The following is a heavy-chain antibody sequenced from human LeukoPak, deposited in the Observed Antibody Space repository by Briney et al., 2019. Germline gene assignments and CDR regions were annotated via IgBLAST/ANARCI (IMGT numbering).Heavy chain of an antibody. J-gene: IGHJ4*02. CDR3: ARVGRYYDGSGYYLAFDY. CDR2: IYYSGST. CDR1: GGSTSSGGYY. Sequence: SSETLSLTCTVSGGSTSSGGYYWSWIRQHPGKGLEWIGYIYYSGSTYYNPSLKSRVTISIDTSKNQVSRKLSTVTAAETAGYHCARVGRYYDGSGYYLAFDYWGQGTLVTVSS. D-gene: IGHD3-22*01. V-gene: IGHV4-31*03.